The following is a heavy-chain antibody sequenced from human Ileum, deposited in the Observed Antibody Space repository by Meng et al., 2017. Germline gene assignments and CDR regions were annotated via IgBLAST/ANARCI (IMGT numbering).Heavy chain of an antibody. CDR1: EGHRFYNSST. V-gene: IGHV6-1*01. CDR3: AREAHLAAFGH. CDR2: TYYKTKWYN. D-gene: IGHD6-25*01. J-gene: IGHJ4*02. Sequence: GLLTQAETWLVNTSPTSSPTWGNSEGHRFYNSSTWNWVRQSTSGCLGWRGMTYYKTKWYNDDAWAVNSRITVNPDTSKNWSPLQLNSVTPDDTAVYYCAREAHLAAFGHWGQETLVTVSS.